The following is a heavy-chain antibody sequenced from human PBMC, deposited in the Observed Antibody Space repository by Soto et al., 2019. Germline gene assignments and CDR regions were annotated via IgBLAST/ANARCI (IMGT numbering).Heavy chain of an antibody. CDR1: GFTFGDYA. CDR3: TRDDYDSSGYYYYYYGMDV. D-gene: IGHD3-22*01. V-gene: IGHV3-49*03. J-gene: IGHJ6*02. Sequence: GGSLRLSCTASGFTFGDYAMSWFRQAPGKGLEWVGFIRSKAYGGTTEYAASVKGRFTISRDDSKSIAYLQMNSLKTEDTAVYYCTRDDYDSSGYYYYYYGMDVWGQGTTVTVSS. CDR2: IRSKAYGGTT.